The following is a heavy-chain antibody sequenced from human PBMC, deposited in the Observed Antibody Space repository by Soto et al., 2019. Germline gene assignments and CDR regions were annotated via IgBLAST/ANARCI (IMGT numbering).Heavy chain of an antibody. J-gene: IGHJ3*01. CDR2: ISGSGTAT. Sequence: EVKLLESGGGFVQPGGSVRLSCVASGFPFWTYSMSWVRQAPRKGLEWVSGISGSGTATYYTDSVKGRFTVSRDNSNDTLFLQMNTLRVEDTAVYYCAKTRLYDNNDYHRDGFDVWGPGTVVTVSS. CDR3: AKTRLYDNNDYHRDGFDV. V-gene: IGHV3-23*01. CDR1: GFPFWTYS. D-gene: IGHD3-22*01.